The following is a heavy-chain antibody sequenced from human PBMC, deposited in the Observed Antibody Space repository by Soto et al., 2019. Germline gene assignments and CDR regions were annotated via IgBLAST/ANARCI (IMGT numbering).Heavy chain of an antibody. CDR3: ARDSVYYGDYELNYFDY. Sequence: GGSLRLSCVASGFTFSDYSMSWIRQAPGKGLEWVSYISSSSSYTNYADSVKGRFTISRDNAKNSLYLQMNSLRAEDAAVYYCARDSVYYGDYELNYFDYWGQGTLVTVSS. V-gene: IGHV3-11*05. J-gene: IGHJ4*02. CDR2: ISSSSSYT. CDR1: GFTFSDYS. D-gene: IGHD4-17*01.